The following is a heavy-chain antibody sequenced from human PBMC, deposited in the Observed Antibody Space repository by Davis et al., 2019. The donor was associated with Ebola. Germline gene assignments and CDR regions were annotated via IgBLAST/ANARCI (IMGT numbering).Heavy chain of an antibody. CDR2: IKDDGTET. Sequence: GGSLRLSCAASGFTYRNCSMSWLRQAPGKGLEWVATIKDDGTETYYVDSVKGRFSLSRDNARNSLFLQMNSLRVEDTAVYFCARYGRMIDYWGQGTLATVSS. V-gene: IGHV3-7*01. D-gene: IGHD3-10*01. J-gene: IGHJ4*02. CDR1: GFTYRNCS. CDR3: ARYGRMIDY.